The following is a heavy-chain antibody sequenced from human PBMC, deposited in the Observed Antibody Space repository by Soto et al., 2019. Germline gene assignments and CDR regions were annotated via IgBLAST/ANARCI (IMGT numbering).Heavy chain of an antibody. Sequence: SETLSLTCAVSGDSISSYSCNWIRQTAGRGLEWIGRVYPSGHTQYRSSFETRVTVSVDMSTNQFFLELRSVTAAATAVYYCARESGENWSYEAYWGQGTQVTVSS. CDR2: VYPSGHT. J-gene: IGHJ4*02. D-gene: IGHD1-7*01. CDR3: ARESGENWSYEAY. CDR1: GDSISSYS. V-gene: IGHV4-4*07.